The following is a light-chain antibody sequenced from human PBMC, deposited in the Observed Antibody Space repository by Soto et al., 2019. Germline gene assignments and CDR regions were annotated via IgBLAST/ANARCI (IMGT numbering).Light chain of an antibody. J-gene: IGKJ5*01. Sequence: EIVLTQSPATLSLSPGETAALSCRASQSVSMYLAWYQQRPGQAPRLLIYDTSNRDTGIPARFSARGFETDFTLIISNLEPEDSAVYYCQHRSNWPPITFGQGTRLEIK. CDR2: DTS. CDR1: QSVSMY. CDR3: QHRSNWPPIT. V-gene: IGKV3-11*01.